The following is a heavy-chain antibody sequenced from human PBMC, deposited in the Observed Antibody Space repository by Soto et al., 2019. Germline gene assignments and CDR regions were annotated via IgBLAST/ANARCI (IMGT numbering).Heavy chain of an antibody. V-gene: IGHV1-3*01. J-gene: IGHJ5*02. D-gene: IGHD3-22*01. Sequence: GASVKVSCKASGYTFTSYAMHWVRQAPGQRLEWMGWINAGNGNTKYSQKFQGRVTITRDTSASTAYMELSSLRSEDTAVYYCARDYYYDSSGYPRFDPWGQGTLVTVSS. CDR3: ARDYYYDSSGYPRFDP. CDR1: GYTFTSYA. CDR2: INAGNGNT.